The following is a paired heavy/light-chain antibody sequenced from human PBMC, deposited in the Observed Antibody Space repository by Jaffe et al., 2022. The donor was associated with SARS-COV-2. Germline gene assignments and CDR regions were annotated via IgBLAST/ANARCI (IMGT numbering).Heavy chain of an antibody. CDR1: EFTFSSYW. V-gene: IGHV3-7*01. J-gene: IGHJ6*03. CDR3: ARVSGGGTYQYSYYYMDV. Sequence: EVQLVESGGGLVQPGGSLRLSCAASEFTFSSYWMTWVRQAPGKGLQWVANIKQDGSEKYFVDSVKGRFTISRDNAKNSLYLQMNSLRAEDTALYYCARVSGGGTYQYSYYYMDVWGKGTTVTVSS. CDR2: IKQDGSEK. D-gene: IGHD1-26*01.
Light chain of an antibody. CDR2: ENN. V-gene: IGLV3-1*01. Sequence: SYEVTQPPSVSVSPGQTASITCSGDKMGDKYPSWYQQKPGQSPVLVIYENNKRPSGIPERFSGSNSENTATLTISGTQAMDEADYYCQAWDSSNVVFGGGTKLTVL. CDR1: KMGDKY. J-gene: IGLJ2*01. CDR3: QAWDSSNVV.